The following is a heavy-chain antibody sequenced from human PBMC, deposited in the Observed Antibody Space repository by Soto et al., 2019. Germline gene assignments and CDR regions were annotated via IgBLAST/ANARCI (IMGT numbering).Heavy chain of an antibody. CDR1: GFTFSSYA. Sequence: EVQLLESGGGLVQPGGSLRLSCAASGFTFSSYAMSWVRQAPGKGLEWVSAISGSGGSTYYADSVKGRFTISRDNSKNTLYLQMNSLRAEDTAVYYCAKAGGVTAMVNTYYYYYGMDVWGQGTTVTVSS. J-gene: IGHJ6*02. CDR3: AKAGGVTAMVNTYYYYYGMDV. CDR2: ISGSGGST. V-gene: IGHV3-23*01. D-gene: IGHD5-18*01.